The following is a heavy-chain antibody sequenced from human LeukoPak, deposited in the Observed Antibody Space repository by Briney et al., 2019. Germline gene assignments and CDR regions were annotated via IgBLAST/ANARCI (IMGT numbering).Heavy chain of an antibody. CDR1: GFTVSSNY. V-gene: IGHV3-66*01. Sequence: GGSLRLSCAASGFTVSSNYMSWVRQAPGKGLEWVSVIYSGGSTYYADSVKGRFTISRDNSKNTLYLQMNSLRAEDTAVYYCAREIAAAGTWAYRVYGMDVWGQGTTVTVSS. J-gene: IGHJ6*02. CDR3: AREIAAAGTWAYRVYGMDV. D-gene: IGHD6-13*01. CDR2: IYSGGST.